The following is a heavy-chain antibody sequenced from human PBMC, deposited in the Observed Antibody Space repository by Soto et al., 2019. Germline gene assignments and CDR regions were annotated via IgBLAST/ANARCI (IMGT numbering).Heavy chain of an antibody. CDR3: ARVAYCTNGVCHYMYNWFDP. D-gene: IGHD2-8*01. V-gene: IGHV1-18*01. CDR2: ISAYNGNT. Sequence: ASVKVSCNASGYTFTSYGISWVRQAPGQGLEWMGWISAYNGNTNYAQKLQGRVTMTTDTSTSTAYMELRSLRSDDTAVYYCARVAYCTNGVCHYMYNWFDPWGQGTLVTVSS. CDR1: GYTFTSYG. J-gene: IGHJ5*02.